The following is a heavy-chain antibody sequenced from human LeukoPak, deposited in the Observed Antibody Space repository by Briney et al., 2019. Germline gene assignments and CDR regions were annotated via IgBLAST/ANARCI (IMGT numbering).Heavy chain of an antibody. CDR2: ISGSGGST. CDR1: RITLSNYG. CDR3: AKRGVVIRVILVGFHKEAYYFDS. D-gene: IGHD3-22*01. J-gene: IGHJ4*02. Sequence: GGSLRLSCAVSRITLSNYGMSWVRQAPGKGLEWVAGISGSGGSTNYADSVKGRFTISRDNRKNTLYLQMNSLRVEDTAVYFCAKRGVVIRVILVGFHKEAYYFDSWGQGALVTVSS. V-gene: IGHV3-23*01.